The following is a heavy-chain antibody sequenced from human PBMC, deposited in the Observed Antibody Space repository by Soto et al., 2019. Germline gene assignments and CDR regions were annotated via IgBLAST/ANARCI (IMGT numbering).Heavy chain of an antibody. J-gene: IGHJ3*02. V-gene: IGHV1-18*01. CDR2: ISAYNGNT. CDR3: ARAPSYYGSGTFDI. Sequence: ASVKVSCKASGYTFTSYGISWVRQAPGQGLEWMGWISAYNGNTNYAQKLQGRVTMTTDASTSTAYMELRSLRSDDTAVYYCARAPSYYGSGTFDIRGQGTMVTVSS. CDR1: GYTFTSYG. D-gene: IGHD3-10*01.